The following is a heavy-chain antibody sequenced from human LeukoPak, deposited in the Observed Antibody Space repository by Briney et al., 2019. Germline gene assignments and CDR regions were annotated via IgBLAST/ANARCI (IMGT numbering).Heavy chain of an antibody. CDR3: ARGVRATIPYYYGMDV. Sequence: SETLSLTCAVYGGCFSGYYWSWIRQPPGKGLEWIGEINHSGSTNYNPSLKSRFTISVDTSKNQFSLKLSSVTAADTAVYYCARGVRATIPYYYGMDVWGKGTTVTVSS. CDR1: GGCFSGYY. J-gene: IGHJ6*04. V-gene: IGHV4-34*01. CDR2: INHSGST. D-gene: IGHD5-12*01.